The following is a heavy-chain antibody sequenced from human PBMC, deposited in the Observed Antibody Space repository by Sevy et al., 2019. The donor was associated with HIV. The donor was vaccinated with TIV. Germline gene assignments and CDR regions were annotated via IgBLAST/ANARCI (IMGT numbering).Heavy chain of an antibody. J-gene: IGHJ4*02. CDR2: ISNSGGTI. Sequence: GGSLRLSCVVSGFTFSDYYMSRMRQAPGKGLEWLSYISNSGGTIDYADSVRGRLTISRDNAKNSLYLQMNSLRADDTALYFCARHDFSNYGAFDFWGQGTLVTVSS. D-gene: IGHD4-4*01. V-gene: IGHV3-11*01. CDR3: ARHDFSNYGAFDF. CDR1: GFTFSDYY.